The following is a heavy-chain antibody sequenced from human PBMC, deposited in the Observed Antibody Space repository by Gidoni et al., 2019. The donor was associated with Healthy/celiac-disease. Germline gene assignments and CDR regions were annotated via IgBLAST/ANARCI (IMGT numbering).Heavy chain of an antibody. D-gene: IGHD4-17*01. Sequence: EVQLVESGAGLVQPGGSLRLSCAAHGFTLNSYWMGWVRQAPGKGLEWVANIKQDGSEKYYVDSVKGRFTISRDNAKNSLYLQMNSLRAEDTAVYYCARVDYGDHCLFDYWGQGTLVTVSS. CDR3: ARVDYGDHCLFDY. CDR2: IKQDGSEK. J-gene: IGHJ4*02. V-gene: IGHV3-7*04. CDR1: GFTLNSYW.